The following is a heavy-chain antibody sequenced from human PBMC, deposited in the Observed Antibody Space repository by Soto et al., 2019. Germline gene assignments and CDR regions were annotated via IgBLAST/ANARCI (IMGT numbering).Heavy chain of an antibody. CDR2: MNPNSGNT. CDR1: GYTFISYD. Sequence: ASVKVSCKASGYTFISYDINWVRQATGQGLEWMGWMNPNSGNTGYAQKFQGRVTMTRNTSISTAYMELSSLRSEDTAVYYCATGQHNLGLQGFQYSYHYMDVWGKGTTVTVSS. CDR3: ATGQHNLGLQGFQYSYHYMDV. D-gene: IGHD5-12*01. V-gene: IGHV1-8*01. J-gene: IGHJ6*03.